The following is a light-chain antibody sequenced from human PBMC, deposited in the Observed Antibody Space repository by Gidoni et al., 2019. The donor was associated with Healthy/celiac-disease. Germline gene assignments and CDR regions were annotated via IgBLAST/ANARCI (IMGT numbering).Light chain of an antibody. Sequence: DPVTITCRASQSISSYLNWYQQKPGKAPKLLIYAASSLQSGVPSRFSGSGSGTDFTLTISILQPEDFATYYCQQSYSTPITFGPGTKVDIK. CDR1: QSISSY. J-gene: IGKJ3*01. CDR3: QQSYSTPIT. CDR2: AAS. V-gene: IGKV1-39*01.